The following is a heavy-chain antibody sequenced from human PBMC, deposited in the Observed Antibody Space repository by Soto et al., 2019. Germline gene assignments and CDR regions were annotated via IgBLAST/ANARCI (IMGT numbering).Heavy chain of an antibody. CDR2: ISACNGNT. J-gene: IGHJ6*02. D-gene: IGHD2-21*02. Sequence: GASVKVSCKASGYTFTSYGISWVRQAPGQGLEWMGWISACNGNTNYAQKLQGRVTMTTDTSTSTAYMELRSLRSDDTAVYYCAREHIVVVTGIKPINYGMDVWGQGTTVTVSS. CDR1: GYTFTSYG. V-gene: IGHV1-18*04. CDR3: AREHIVVVTGIKPINYGMDV.